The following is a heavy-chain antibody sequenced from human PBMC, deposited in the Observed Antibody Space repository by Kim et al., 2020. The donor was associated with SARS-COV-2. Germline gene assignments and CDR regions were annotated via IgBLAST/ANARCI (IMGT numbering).Heavy chain of an antibody. CDR1: GGSISGYF. D-gene: IGHD3-10*01. J-gene: IGHJ4*02. CDR3: GRFGSGASPVPDDC. Sequence: SETLSLTCTVSGGSISGYFWSWIWQPPGMGLEWIGYIYYDGSANYNPSLRSRVTISVDTSKNQFSLKLSSVTAADTAVYYCGRFGSGASPVPDDCWGQGTLVTVSS. CDR2: IYYDGSA. V-gene: IGHV4-59*01.